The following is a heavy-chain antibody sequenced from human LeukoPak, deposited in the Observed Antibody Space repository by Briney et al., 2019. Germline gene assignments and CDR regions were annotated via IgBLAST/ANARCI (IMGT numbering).Heavy chain of an antibody. J-gene: IGHJ6*02. Sequence: GGSLRLSCAASAFTFSSFPMSWVRQTPGKGLEWVSTISGGGGSTYYAVSVKGRFTISRDNSKNTLYLQMNNLRAEDTAVYYCAKDGIVATTDRATYGMDVWGQGTTVTVSS. CDR1: AFTFSSFP. CDR2: ISGGGGST. V-gene: IGHV3-23*01. D-gene: IGHD5-12*01. CDR3: AKDGIVATTDRATYGMDV.